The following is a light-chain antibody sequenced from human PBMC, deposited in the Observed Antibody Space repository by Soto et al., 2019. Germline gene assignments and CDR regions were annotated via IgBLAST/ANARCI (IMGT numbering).Light chain of an antibody. CDR2: DDT. CDR1: SSDVGGNSY. J-gene: IGLJ1*01. CDR3: CSYAGSFTYV. V-gene: IGLV2-11*01. Sequence: QSVLIQPRSVSGSPGQSVTMSCTGTSSDVGGNSYVSWYQQHPGKAPKLLIYDDTKRPSGVPDLFSGSKSGNTASLTISGLQAEDEADYYCCSYAGSFTYVFGTGTKVTVL.